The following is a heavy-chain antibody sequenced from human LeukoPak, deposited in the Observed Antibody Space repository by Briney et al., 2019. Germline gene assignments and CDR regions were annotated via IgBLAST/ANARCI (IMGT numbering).Heavy chain of an antibody. J-gene: IGHJ4*02. CDR2: ISSSRSYI. CDR1: GFTFSTYA. Sequence: GGSLRLSCAASGFTFSTYAMNWVRQAPGKGLEWVSSISSSRSYIYYADSVKGRFTITRDNAKNSLFLQMNSLRAEDTAVYYCARDRSSYSSGQMSDYWGQGTLVTVSS. CDR3: ARDRSSYSSGQMSDY. V-gene: IGHV3-21*01. D-gene: IGHD6-19*01.